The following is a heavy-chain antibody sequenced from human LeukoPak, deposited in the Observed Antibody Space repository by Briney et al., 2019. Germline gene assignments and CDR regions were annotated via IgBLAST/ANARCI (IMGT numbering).Heavy chain of an antibody. V-gene: IGHV3-21*01. CDR2: ISSSSSYI. J-gene: IGHJ4*02. CDR1: GFTFSSYA. D-gene: IGHD4-23*01. Sequence: GRSLRLSCAASGFTFSSYAMTWVRQAPGKGLGWVSSISSSSSYIYYADSVKGRFTISRDNAKNSLYLQMNSLRAEDTAVYYCARVMTTVGKTDYWGQGTLVTVSS. CDR3: ARVMTTVGKTDY.